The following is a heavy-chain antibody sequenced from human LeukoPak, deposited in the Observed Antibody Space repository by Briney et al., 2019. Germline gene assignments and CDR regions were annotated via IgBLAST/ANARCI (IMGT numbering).Heavy chain of an antibody. V-gene: IGHV3-23*01. Sequence: QPGGSLRLSCTASRFTFSTYAMSWVRQAPGKGLEWVSSISGSGDTTYYTGSVKGRFTISRDNSKNALYLQMSSLRAEDTAVCYCAKSQRNDQQVVQRIDYWGQGTLVTVSS. CDR1: RFTFSTYA. CDR2: ISGSGDTT. CDR3: AKSQRNDQQVVQRIDY. D-gene: IGHD2-2*01. J-gene: IGHJ4*02.